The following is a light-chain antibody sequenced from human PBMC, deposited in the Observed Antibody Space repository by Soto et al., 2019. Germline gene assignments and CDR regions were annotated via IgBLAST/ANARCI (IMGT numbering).Light chain of an antibody. Sequence: QSALTQPASVSGSPGQSITISCTGNSSDVGGYNYVSWYQQHPGKAPKLIIYEVSNRPSGVSNRFSVSKSGNTASLTISGLQAEDEADYYCNSYTSKSTGVFGTGTKLTVL. J-gene: IGLJ1*01. CDR1: SSDVGGYNY. V-gene: IGLV2-14*01. CDR3: NSYTSKSTGV. CDR2: EVS.